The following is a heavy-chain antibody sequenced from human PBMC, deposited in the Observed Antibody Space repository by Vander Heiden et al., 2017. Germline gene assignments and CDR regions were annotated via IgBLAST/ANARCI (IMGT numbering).Heavy chain of an antibody. D-gene: IGHD2-15*01. V-gene: IGHV1-69*01. CDR1: GGTFSSYA. J-gene: IGHJ3*02. CDR2: IIPIFGTA. Sequence: QVQLVQSGAEVKKPGSSVKVSCKASGGTFSSYAISWVRPAPGQGLEWMGGIIPIFGTANYAQKFQGRVTITADESTSTAYMELSSLRSEDTAVYYCARLGYCSGGSCYSLGLYAFDIWGQGTMVTVSS. CDR3: ARLGYCSGGSCYSLGLYAFDI.